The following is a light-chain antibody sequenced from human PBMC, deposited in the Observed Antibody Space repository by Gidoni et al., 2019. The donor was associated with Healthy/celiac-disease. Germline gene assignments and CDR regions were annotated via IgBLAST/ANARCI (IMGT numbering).Light chain of an antibody. CDR1: QGIRND. Sequence: AIQMTQPPSSLSASVGDRVTITCRASQGIRNDLGWYQQKPGKAPKLLIYAASSLQSGVPSRFSGSGSGTDFTLTISSLQPEDFATYYCLQDYNYPRTFGQXTKVEIK. J-gene: IGKJ1*01. V-gene: IGKV1-6*01. CDR2: AAS. CDR3: LQDYNYPRT.